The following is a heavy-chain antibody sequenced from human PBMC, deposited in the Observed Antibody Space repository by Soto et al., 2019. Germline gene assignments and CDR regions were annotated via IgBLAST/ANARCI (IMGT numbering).Heavy chain of an antibody. D-gene: IGHD3-22*01. CDR3: ARSLYYYDSSGYYYGNDY. CDR2: ISANNGKA. V-gene: IGHV1-18*01. CDR1: GYTFTSYG. J-gene: IGHJ4*02. Sequence: ASVKVSCKASGYTFTSYGISWVRQAPGQGLEWMGWISANNGKANYAQKFQGRVTITADESTSTAYMELSSLRSEDTAVYYCARSLYYYDSSGYYYGNDYWGQGTLVTVSS.